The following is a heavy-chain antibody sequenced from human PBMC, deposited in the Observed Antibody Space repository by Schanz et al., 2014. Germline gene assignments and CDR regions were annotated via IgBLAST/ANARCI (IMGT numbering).Heavy chain of an antibody. CDR2: ISAYNGNT. J-gene: IGHJ5*02. CDR1: GYTFTSYG. Sequence: QVQLVQSGAEVKKPGASVKVSCKASGYTFTSYGISWVRQAPGQGLEWMGWISAYNGNTKYPQKLQGRVTMTTDTSTSTAYMELTDLRSDDTAVYYCAKAEYDILTDSYSRLDPWGQGTLVTVSS. D-gene: IGHD3-9*01. V-gene: IGHV1-18*01. CDR3: AKAEYDILTDSYSRLDP.